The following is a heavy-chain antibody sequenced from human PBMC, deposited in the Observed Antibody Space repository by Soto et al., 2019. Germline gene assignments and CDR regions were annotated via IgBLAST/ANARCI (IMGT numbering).Heavy chain of an antibody. V-gene: IGHV3-30*18. CDR3: AKEGGFDYGDYYYYYGMDV. CDR1: GFTFSSYG. D-gene: IGHD4-17*01. J-gene: IGHJ6*02. Sequence: GSLGLSCSASGFTFSSYGMHGVRQAPGKGLEWVAVISYDGSNKYYADSVKGRFTISRDNSKNTLYLQMNSLRAEDTAVYYCAKEGGFDYGDYYYYYGMDVWGQGTTVTVSS. CDR2: ISYDGSNK.